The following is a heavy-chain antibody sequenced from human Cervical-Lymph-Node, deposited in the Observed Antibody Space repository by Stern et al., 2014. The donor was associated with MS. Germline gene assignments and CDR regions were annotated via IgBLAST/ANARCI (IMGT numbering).Heavy chain of an antibody. CDR2: ISNDGSNQ. CDR1: GFTFSSYA. CDR3: AREWNMVRGVQADY. V-gene: IGHV3-30-3*01. D-gene: IGHD3-10*01. Sequence: QVQLVQSGGGVVQTGRSLRLSCAATGFTFSSYAMHWVRQAPGKGLECVAIISNDGSNQYYADSVKGRFTISRDNSKNTVYLQMNSLRAEDTAVYYCAREWNMVRGVQADYWGQGTLVTVSS. J-gene: IGHJ4*02.